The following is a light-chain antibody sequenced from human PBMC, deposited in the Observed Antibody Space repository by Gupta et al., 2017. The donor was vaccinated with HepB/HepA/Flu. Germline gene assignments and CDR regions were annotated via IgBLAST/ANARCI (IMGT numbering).Light chain of an antibody. Sequence: QSALTQPASVSGSPGQSITISCTGTSSDVGGYNYVSWYQQHPGKAPKLMIYDVSHRPSGGSNRFSGSTSGTTASLTVSALQAEDEADYYCSSYTSSSTLFVFGTGTKVTVL. CDR3: SSYTSSSTLFV. CDR2: DVS. V-gene: IGLV2-14*01. CDR1: SSDVGGYNY. J-gene: IGLJ1*01.